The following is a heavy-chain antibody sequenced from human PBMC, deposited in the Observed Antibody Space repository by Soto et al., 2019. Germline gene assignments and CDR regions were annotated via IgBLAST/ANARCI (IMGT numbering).Heavy chain of an antibody. J-gene: IGHJ5*02. CDR1: GYTFTSYG. CDR3: ARQMVSSGWHYGNWFDP. Sequence: SVKVSCKASGYTFTSYGINWVRQAPGQGLEWMGGIIPIFNAAKYAQKFQGRVTITADKSTRTAHMELSSLRSEDTAVYYCARQMVSSGWHYGNWFDPWGQATPVTVSS. V-gene: IGHV1-69*06. D-gene: IGHD6-19*01. CDR2: IIPIFNAA.